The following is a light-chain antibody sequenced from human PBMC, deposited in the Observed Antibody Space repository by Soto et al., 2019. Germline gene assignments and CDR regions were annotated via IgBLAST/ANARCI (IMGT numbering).Light chain of an antibody. CDR2: LGS. J-gene: IGKJ5*01. CDR1: QSLLHSNLYNY. Sequence: DIVITHAPLSLQVTPVDPASLSCMSSQSLLHSNLYNYLDWYLQKPGQSPQLLIYLGSNRASGVPDRFSGSGSATDFTLTISRVEAEDVGVYYCMQALQTPTFGQGTRLEIK. CDR3: MQALQTPT. V-gene: IGKV2-28*01.